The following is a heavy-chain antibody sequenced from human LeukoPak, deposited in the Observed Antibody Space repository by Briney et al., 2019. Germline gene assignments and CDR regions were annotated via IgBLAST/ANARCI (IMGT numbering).Heavy chain of an antibody. D-gene: IGHD2-21*02. CDR3: ARGTDYYYMDV. J-gene: IGHJ6*03. CDR1: GGSFSGYY. CDR2: INHSGST. V-gene: IGHV4-34*01. Sequence: SETLSLTCAVYGGSFSGYYWSWIRQPPGKGLEWIGEINHSGSTNYNPSLKSRVTISVDTSKNQFSLKLSSVTAADTAVYYCARGTDYYYMDVWGKGTTVTVSS.